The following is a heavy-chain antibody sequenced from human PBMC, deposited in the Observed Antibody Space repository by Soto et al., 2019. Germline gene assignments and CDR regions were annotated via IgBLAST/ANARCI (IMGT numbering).Heavy chain of an antibody. D-gene: IGHD2-15*01. CDR1: GGSISSNY. V-gene: IGHV4-59*01. CDR2: VYNSGST. J-gene: IGHJ6*02. Sequence: PSETLSLTCTVSGGSISSNYWTWIRQPPGKGLEWIGYVYNSGSTNYNPSLKSRVPISEDTSKSQFSLKVNSMTAADTAVYYCARGGSKEVVVCSGGSCRASYYYYGMDVWGQGTTVTVSS. CDR3: ARGGSKEVVVCSGGSCRASYYYYGMDV.